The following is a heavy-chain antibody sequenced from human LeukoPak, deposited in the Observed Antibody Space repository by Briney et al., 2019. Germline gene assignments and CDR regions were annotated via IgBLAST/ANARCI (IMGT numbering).Heavy chain of an antibody. J-gene: IGHJ4*02. CDR3: ARTYYYDSSGDD. Sequence: PSETLSLTCAVYGGSFSGYFWSWIRQPPGKGLEWIGEINHSGSTNYNPSLKSRVTISVDTSKNQFSLKLSSVTAADTAVYYCARTYYYDSSGDDWGQGTLVTVSS. V-gene: IGHV4-34*01. CDR1: GGSFSGYF. CDR2: INHSGST. D-gene: IGHD3-22*01.